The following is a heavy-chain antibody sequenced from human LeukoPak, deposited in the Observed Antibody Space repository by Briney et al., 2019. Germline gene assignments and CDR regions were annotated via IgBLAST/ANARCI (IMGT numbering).Heavy chain of an antibody. CDR2: IYYSGST. Sequence: PSETLSLTCTVSGGSVSSGSYYWSWIRQPPGKGLEWVGCIYYSGSTHYNPSLKRRVTISVDTSKNNFSLKLSSVAAADTAVYYCARDRGRGYYYGSGTSYHYGMDVWGQGTTVSVSS. J-gene: IGHJ6*02. D-gene: IGHD3-10*01. CDR1: GGSVSSGSYY. V-gene: IGHV4-61*03. CDR3: ARDRGRGYYYGSGTSYHYGMDV.